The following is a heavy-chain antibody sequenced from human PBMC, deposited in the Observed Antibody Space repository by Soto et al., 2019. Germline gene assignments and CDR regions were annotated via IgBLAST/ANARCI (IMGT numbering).Heavy chain of an antibody. CDR2: IDWDDDK. V-gene: IGHV2-70*11. Sequence: SGPTLVNPTQTLTLTCTFSGFSLSTSGMCVSWIRQPPGKALEWLARIDWDDDKYYSTSLKTRLTISKDTSKNQVVLTMTNMDPVDTATYYRAVAGTRGIAAAGFDYWGQGTLVTVSS. D-gene: IGHD6-13*01. CDR3: AVAGTRGIAAAGFDY. CDR1: GFSLSTSGMC. J-gene: IGHJ4*02.